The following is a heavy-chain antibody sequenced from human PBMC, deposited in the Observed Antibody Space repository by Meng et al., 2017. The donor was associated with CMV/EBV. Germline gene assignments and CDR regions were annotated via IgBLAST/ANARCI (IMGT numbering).Heavy chain of an antibody. CDR3: ARHRQQLILHAFDI. D-gene: IGHD6-13*01. J-gene: IGHJ3*02. V-gene: IGHV4-39*01. CDR2: IYYSGST. CDR1: GGSISSSSYY. Sequence: SETLSLTCTVSGGSISSSSYYWGWIRQPPGKGLEWIGSIYYSGSTYYNPSLKSRVNISVDTSKNQFSLKLSSVTAADTAVYYCARHRQQLILHAFDIWGQGTMVTVSS.